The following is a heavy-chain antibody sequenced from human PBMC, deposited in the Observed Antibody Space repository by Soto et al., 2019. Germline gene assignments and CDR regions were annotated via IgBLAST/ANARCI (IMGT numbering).Heavy chain of an antibody. Sequence: LVKVSCKASGGTFSSYAISWVRQAPGQGLEWMGGIIPIFGTANYAQKFQGRVTITADESTSTAYMELSSLRSEDTAVYYCARIYSSSWRFDYWGQGTLVTVSS. D-gene: IGHD6-13*01. V-gene: IGHV1-69*13. CDR2: IIPIFGTA. CDR3: ARIYSSSWRFDY. CDR1: GGTFSSYA. J-gene: IGHJ4*02.